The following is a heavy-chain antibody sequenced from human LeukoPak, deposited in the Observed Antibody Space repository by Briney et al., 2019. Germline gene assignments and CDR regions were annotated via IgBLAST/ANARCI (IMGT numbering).Heavy chain of an antibody. V-gene: IGHV1-24*01. J-gene: IGHJ3*02. CDR2: FDPEDGEI. CDR3: AADRGDYSGSYWTAFDI. CDR1: EYTLTELS. Sequence: ASGKASCKVSEYTLTELSMHWVRQAPGKGLEWLGGFDPEDGEIIYAQKFQGRVTMSDDTSTDTAYMELGSLRSDDTAVYYCAADRGDYSGSYWTAFDIWGQGTMVTVSS. D-gene: IGHD1-26*01.